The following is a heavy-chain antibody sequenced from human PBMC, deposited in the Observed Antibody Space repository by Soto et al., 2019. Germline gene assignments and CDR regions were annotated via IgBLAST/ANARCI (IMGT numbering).Heavy chain of an antibody. CDR1: GFTFNGAW. Sequence: EVQLVESGGGLVEPGGSLRLSCAASGFTFNGAWMNWVRQGPGKGLEWVGRVKSKFDGGTIDYAAPVKGRFTISRDDSSNTVYLQMNILSTEDTAIYYCSADLPDWGAYAFDYWGQGALVTVSS. CDR2: VKSKFDGGTI. CDR3: SADLPDWGAYAFDY. J-gene: IGHJ4*02. D-gene: IGHD3-16*01. V-gene: IGHV3-15*07.